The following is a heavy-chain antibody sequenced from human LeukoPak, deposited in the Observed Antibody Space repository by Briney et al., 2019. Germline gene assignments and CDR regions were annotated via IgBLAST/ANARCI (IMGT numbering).Heavy chain of an antibody. J-gene: IGHJ4*02. CDR3: ARSRSASTSGWYDYFDY. V-gene: IGHV3-66*02. CDR2: IYSGGST. CDR1: GFTVSSNY. D-gene: IGHD6-19*01. Sequence: GGSLRLSCAASGFTVSSNYMSWVRQAPGKGLEWVSVIYSGGSTYYADSVKGRFTISRDDSKNTLYLQMNSLRGEDTAVYYCARSRSASTSGWYDYFDYWGRGTLVTVSS.